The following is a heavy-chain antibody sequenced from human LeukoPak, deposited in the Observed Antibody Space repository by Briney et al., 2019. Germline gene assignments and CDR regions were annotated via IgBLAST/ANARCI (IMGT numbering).Heavy chain of an antibody. D-gene: IGHD3-22*01. J-gene: IGHJ4*02. CDR3: AKGRRLLYYYDSRGYSPLDY. CDR2: ISGSGAST. CDR1: GFTFSSYA. V-gene: IGHV3-23*01. Sequence: GGSLRLSCAASGFTFSSYAMSWVRQAPGKGLEWVSAISGSGASTYYADSVKGRFTISRDNSNNTLYLQMNSTRDEDTALYYCAKGRRLLYYYDSRGYSPLDYWGQGTLVTVSS.